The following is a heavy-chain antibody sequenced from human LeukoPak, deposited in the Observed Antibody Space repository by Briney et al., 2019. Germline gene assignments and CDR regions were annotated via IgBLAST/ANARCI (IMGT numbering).Heavy chain of an antibody. V-gene: IGHV3-53*01. CDR1: GCTVSSSS. D-gene: IGHD6-19*01. CDR3: ARVGYSSGWYRN. Sequence: AGSPRLSCSASGCTVSSSSMSWVRQAPGKGLERVSLINSGAGTYYADSLKGRFTISRDNHKNTLFLQMNSLRAEDTAVYYCARVGYSSGWYRNWGQGTLVTVSS. CDR2: INSGAGT. J-gene: IGHJ4*02.